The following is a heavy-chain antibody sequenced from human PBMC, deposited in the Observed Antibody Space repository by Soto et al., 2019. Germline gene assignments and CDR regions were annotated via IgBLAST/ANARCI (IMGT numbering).Heavy chain of an antibody. CDR1: RYTFTNYA. D-gene: IGHD5-18*01. V-gene: IGHV1-3*01. CDR3: ARGLNGYLHYFDS. J-gene: IGHJ4*02. CDR2: INAGNGNT. Sequence: QVQLVQSGAEVKKPGASVKVSCKASRYTFTNYAMHWVRQAPGQRLEWMGWINAGNGNTKYSQKFQGRVTITRDTSASTAYRELSSLRSEDTAVYYCARGLNGYLHYFDSWGQGTLVTVSS.